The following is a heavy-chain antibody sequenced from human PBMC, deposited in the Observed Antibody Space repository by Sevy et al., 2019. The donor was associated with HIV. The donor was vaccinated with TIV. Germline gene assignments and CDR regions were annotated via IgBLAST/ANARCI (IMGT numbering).Heavy chain of an antibody. CDR3: ERKYYDIWTGYYRFDP. CDR2: IYPGDSDT. D-gene: IGHD3-9*01. V-gene: IGHV5-51*01. Sequence: GESLKISCKGSGYSFTSYWIGWVRQMPGKGLDWMGIIYPGDSDTRYSPSFQGQVTISADKSISTAYLQWSSLKAPDTAMYYCERKYYDIWTGYYRFDPWGQGTLVTVSS. CDR1: GYSFTSYW. J-gene: IGHJ5*02.